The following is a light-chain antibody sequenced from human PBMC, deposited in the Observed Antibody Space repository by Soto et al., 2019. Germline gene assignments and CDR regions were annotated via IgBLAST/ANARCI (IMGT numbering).Light chain of an antibody. V-gene: IGKV3-20*01. CDR3: QQYASSPRT. CDR2: GAS. J-gene: IGKJ1*01. CDR1: QSFTTSQ. Sequence: EIVLTQSPGTLSLSPGERATLFCRASQSFTTSQLAWYQQRPGQAPRVLIFGASRRATGIPDTFSGSGSGTDFTLTISRLEPDDSAVYYCQQYASSPRTFGQGTTVEIK.